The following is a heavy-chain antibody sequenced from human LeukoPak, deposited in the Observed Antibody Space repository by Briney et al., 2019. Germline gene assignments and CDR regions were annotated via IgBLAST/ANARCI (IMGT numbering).Heavy chain of an antibody. J-gene: IGHJ4*02. CDR1: GFTFSSYA. D-gene: IGHD6-13*01. Sequence: PGGSLRLSCAASGFTFSSYAMHWVRQAPGKGLEWVAVISYDGSNKYYADSVKGRFTISRDNSKNTLYLQMNSLRAEDTAVYYRTREYSSSWYYFDYWGQGTLVTVSS. V-gene: IGHV3-30*01. CDR2: ISYDGSNK. CDR3: TREYSSSWYYFDY.